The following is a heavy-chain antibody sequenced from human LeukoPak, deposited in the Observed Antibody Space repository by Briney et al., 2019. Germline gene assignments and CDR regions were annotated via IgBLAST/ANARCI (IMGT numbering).Heavy chain of an antibody. CDR3: ATDGGGGYSSTYFFDN. Sequence: VGSLRLSCAVSGFTFDDYGTHWVREAPGKGLLWVSLISGDGGWTYYADSLKGRFTISRHNSKNSLYLQMNRLTTEDNALYYCATDGGGGYSSTYFFDNWGQGTLVTVSS. CDR1: GFTFDDYG. CDR2: ISGDGGWT. V-gene: IGHV3-43*02. J-gene: IGHJ4*02. D-gene: IGHD3-22*01.